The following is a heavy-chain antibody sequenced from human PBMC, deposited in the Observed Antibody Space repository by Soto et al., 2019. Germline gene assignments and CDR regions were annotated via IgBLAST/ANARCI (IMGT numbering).Heavy chain of an antibody. V-gene: IGHV4-30-2*01. J-gene: IGHJ3*02. CDR2: IYHSGST. CDR1: GGSISSGGSS. Sequence: SATLSLTCAVSGGSISSGGSSWSWIRQPPGKGLEWIGYIYHSGSTYYNPSLKSRVTISVARSQNQYSVQLSSVTAADTAGYYSARVWGGAFDIWGKGTMGTV. D-gene: IGHD3-10*01. CDR3: ARVWGGAFDI.